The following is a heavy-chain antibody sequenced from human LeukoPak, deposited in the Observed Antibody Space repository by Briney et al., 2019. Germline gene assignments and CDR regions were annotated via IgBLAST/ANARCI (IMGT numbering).Heavy chain of an antibody. CDR2: IKQDGSKK. D-gene: IGHD5-18*01. V-gene: IGHV3-7*01. J-gene: IGHJ6*02. CDR1: GFTFSSYW. CDR3: ARDGPNQWIQLWTGVYSYYGMDV. Sequence: GGSLRLSCAASGFTFSSYWMSWVRQAPGKGLVWVANIKQDGSKKYYADSVKGRFTISRDNAKNSLYLQMNSLRAEDTAVYYCARDGPNQWIQLWTGVYSYYGMDVWGQGTTVTVSS.